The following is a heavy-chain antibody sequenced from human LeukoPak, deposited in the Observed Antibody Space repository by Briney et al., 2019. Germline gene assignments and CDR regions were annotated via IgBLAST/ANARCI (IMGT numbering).Heavy chain of an antibody. V-gene: IGHV1-3*01. Sequence: VASVKVSCKASGYTLTDHDIHWVRQAPGQRLEWMGWINPGNGNTKYSQKFQGRVTITRDTFASTAYMELSSLTSEDTAVYYCANWAGTPAGYFSGPLDYWGQGTLVTVSS. D-gene: IGHD6-19*01. J-gene: IGHJ4*02. CDR1: GYTLTDHD. CDR3: ANWAGTPAGYFSGPLDY. CDR2: INPGNGNT.